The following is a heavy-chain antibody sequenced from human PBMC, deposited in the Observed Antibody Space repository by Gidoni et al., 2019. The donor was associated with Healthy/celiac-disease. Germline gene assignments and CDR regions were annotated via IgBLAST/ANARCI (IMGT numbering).Heavy chain of an antibody. CDR3: ARREDSAFSYYFDY. V-gene: IGHV4-59*08. CDR2: IYYSGRT. Sequence: VQLQESGPGLVKPSETLSLTCTVPGGSISSYYCRWLRQPPGKGLEWIGYIYYSGRTNYNPSLRSRVTISVDTSKNQFSLKLSSVTAADTAVYYCARREDSAFSYYFDYWGQGTLVTVSS. CDR1: GGSISSYY. D-gene: IGHD1-26*01. J-gene: IGHJ4*02.